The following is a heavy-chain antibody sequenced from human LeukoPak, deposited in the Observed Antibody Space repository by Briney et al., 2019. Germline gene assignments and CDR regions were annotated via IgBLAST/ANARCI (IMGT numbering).Heavy chain of an antibody. Sequence: ASVKVSCKASGGTFSSYAISWVRQAPGQGLEWMGGIIPIFGTTNYAQKFQGRVTITTDESTSTAYMELSSLRSEDTAVYYCARDVGGAVAEFDYWGQGTLVTVSS. CDR3: ARDVGGAVAEFDY. D-gene: IGHD6-19*01. V-gene: IGHV1-69*05. CDR2: IIPIFGTT. CDR1: GGTFSSYA. J-gene: IGHJ4*02.